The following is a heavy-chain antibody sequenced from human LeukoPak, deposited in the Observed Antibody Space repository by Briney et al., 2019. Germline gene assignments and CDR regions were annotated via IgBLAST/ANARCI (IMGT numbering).Heavy chain of an antibody. D-gene: IGHD5-24*01. CDR3: AHSKGRTAAGYNDYYYYMDV. V-gene: IGHV2-5*02. CDR2: IYWDDDK. Sequence: SGPTLVKPTQTLTLTCTFSGFSLSTSGVGVGWIRQPPGKALEWLALIYWDDDKRYSPSLKSRLTITKDTSKNQVVLTMTNMDPVDTATYYCAHSKGRTAAGYNDYYYYMDVWGKGTTVTVSS. CDR1: GFSLSTSGVG. J-gene: IGHJ6*03.